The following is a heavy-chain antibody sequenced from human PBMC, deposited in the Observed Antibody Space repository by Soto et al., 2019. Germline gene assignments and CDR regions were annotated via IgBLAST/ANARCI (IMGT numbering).Heavy chain of an antibody. CDR3: ARDQGSHPGD. Sequence: QVKLQESGPGLVRPSGTVSLTCAVSGLSISSDNWWSWVRQPPGKGLEWIGGIPHSGSTNYNTSLKCRVTMSVVPSKDLFSLTLNSVTAADTAFYYCARDQGSHPGDWGQGTLVSVSS. D-gene: IGHD6-13*01. J-gene: IGHJ4*02. V-gene: IGHV4-4*02. CDR2: IPHSGST. CDR1: GLSISSDNW.